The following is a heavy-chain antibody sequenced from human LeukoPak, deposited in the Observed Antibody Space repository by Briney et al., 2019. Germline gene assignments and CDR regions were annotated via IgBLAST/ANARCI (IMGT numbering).Heavy chain of an antibody. CDR1: GFTFSSYE. CDR2: ISSSGSTI. J-gene: IGHJ4*02. D-gene: IGHD3-10*01. Sequence: GGSLRLSCAASGFTFSSYEMNWVRQAPGKGLEWVSYISSSGSTIYYADSVKGRFTISRDNAKNSLYLQMNSLRAEDTAVYYCARDFGHYGSGSYEGYWGQGTLVTVSS. CDR3: ARDFGHYGSGSYEGY. V-gene: IGHV3-48*03.